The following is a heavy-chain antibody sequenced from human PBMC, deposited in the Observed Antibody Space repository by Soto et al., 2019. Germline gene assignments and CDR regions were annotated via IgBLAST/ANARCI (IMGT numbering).Heavy chain of an antibody. J-gene: IGHJ6*03. D-gene: IGHD2-8*01. V-gene: IGHV4-39*01. CDR2: IYYSGST. Sequence: SETLSLTCTVSGGSISSSSYYWGWIRQPPGKGLEWIGSIYYSGSTYYNPSLKSRVTISVDTSKNQFSLKLSSVTAADTAVYYCARHVWQGQRAAYYYYMDVWGKGTTVTVSS. CDR3: ARHVWQGQRAAYYYYMDV. CDR1: GGSISSSSYY.